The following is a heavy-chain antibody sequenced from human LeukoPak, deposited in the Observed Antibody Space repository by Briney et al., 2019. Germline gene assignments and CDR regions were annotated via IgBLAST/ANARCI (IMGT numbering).Heavy chain of an antibody. CDR3: ARDYSGWSEMDY. CDR1: GGSFSTYY. V-gene: IGHV4-59*01. J-gene: IGHJ4*02. Sequence: SETLSLTCTVSGGSFSTYYWSWIRQPPGKGLEWIGYIYYTGSTNYNPSLKSRVTISIDTSKNQFSLKLNSVTAADTAVYYCARDYSGWSEMDYRGQGALVTVSS. D-gene: IGHD6-19*01. CDR2: IYYTGST.